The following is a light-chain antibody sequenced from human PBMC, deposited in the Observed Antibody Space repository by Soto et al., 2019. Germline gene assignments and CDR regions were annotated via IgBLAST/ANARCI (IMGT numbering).Light chain of an antibody. CDR1: QSVGTY. CDR3: QQRSSGPPIT. CDR2: DAS. V-gene: IGKV3-11*01. J-gene: IGKJ5*01. Sequence: VRKECRAPRSPYHEKKNTLSFRASQSVGTYLAWYQQKPGQAPRLLIYDASSRATGIPARFSGSGSGTDFTLTIRSLVPGDVVVYYRQQRSSGPPITFGQGTRLEIK.